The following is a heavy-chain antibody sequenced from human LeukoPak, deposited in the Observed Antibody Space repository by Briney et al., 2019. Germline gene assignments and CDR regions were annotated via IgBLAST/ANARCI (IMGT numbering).Heavy chain of an antibody. V-gene: IGHV3-30*01. J-gene: IGHJ4*02. CDR1: GFTFSSYG. CDR2: ISYDGSNK. Sequence: GGSLRLSCAASGFTFSSYGMHWVRQAPGKGPEWGAVISYDGSNKYYADSVKGRFTISRDNSKNTLYLQMNSLRAEDTAVYYCAREASRDGYNLVGLPHYWGQGTLVTVSS. D-gene: IGHD5-24*01. CDR3: AREASRDGYNLVGLPHY.